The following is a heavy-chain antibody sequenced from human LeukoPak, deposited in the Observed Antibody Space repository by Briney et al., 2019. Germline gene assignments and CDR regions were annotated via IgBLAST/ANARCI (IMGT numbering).Heavy chain of an antibody. D-gene: IGHD6-19*01. CDR1: GFTVSNSY. V-gene: IGHV3-15*01. J-gene: IGHJ4*02. Sequence: PGGSLRLSCAASGFTVSNSYMSWVRRAPGKGLEWVGRIKSKTDGGTTDYAAPVKGRFTISRDDSKNTLYLQMNSLKTEDTAVYYCTTDSLGSGGYWGQGTLVTVSS. CDR3: TTDSLGSGGY. CDR2: IKSKTDGGTT.